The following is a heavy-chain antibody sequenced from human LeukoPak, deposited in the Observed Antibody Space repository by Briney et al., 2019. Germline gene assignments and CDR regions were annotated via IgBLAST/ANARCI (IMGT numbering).Heavy chain of an antibody. CDR2: INWNGGST. J-gene: IGHJ4*02. D-gene: IGHD5-18*01. V-gene: IGHV3-20*04. Sequence: SGGSLRLSCAASGFTFDDYGMSWVRQAPGKGRECVSGINWNGGSTGYADSVKGRFTISRDNAKNSLYLQMNSLRAEDTALYYCARNRDSTALGSFDYWGQGTLVTVSS. CDR1: GFTFDDYG. CDR3: ARNRDSTALGSFDY.